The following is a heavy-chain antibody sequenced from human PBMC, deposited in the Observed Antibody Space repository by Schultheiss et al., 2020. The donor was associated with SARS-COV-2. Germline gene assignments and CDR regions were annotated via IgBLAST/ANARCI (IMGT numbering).Heavy chain of an antibody. CDR2: ISHDGGNK. J-gene: IGHJ4*02. V-gene: IGHV3-30-3*01. D-gene: IGHD3-16*01. Sequence: GESLKISCAASGFTFRSSAMNWVRQAPGKGLEWVAVISHDGGNKDYADSVKGRFTISRDNSNNTLYLQMNSLRAEDTAVYYCAHGWGGAGDHWGQGALVTVLL. CDR3: AHGWGGAGDH. CDR1: GFTFRSSA.